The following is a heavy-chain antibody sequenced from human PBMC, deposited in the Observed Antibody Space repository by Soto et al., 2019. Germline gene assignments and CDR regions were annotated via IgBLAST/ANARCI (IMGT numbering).Heavy chain of an antibody. CDR1: GGSISSGGYY. CDR3: ARVSFRARHVVVPAYYGMDV. J-gene: IGHJ6*02. Sequence: SETLSLTCTVSGGSISSGGYYWSWIRQHPGKGLEWIGYIYYSGSTYYNPSLKSRVTISVDTSKNRFSLKLNSVTAADTAVYYCARVSFRARHVVVPAYYGMDVWGQGTTVTVSS. CDR2: IYYSGST. V-gene: IGHV4-31*03. D-gene: IGHD2-2*01.